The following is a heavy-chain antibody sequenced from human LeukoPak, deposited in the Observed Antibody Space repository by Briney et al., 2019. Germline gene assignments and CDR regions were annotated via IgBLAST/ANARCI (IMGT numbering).Heavy chain of an antibody. CDR3: ARPRGYSGYDRDGAFDI. J-gene: IGHJ3*02. D-gene: IGHD5-12*01. Sequence: GASVKVSCKASGFTFTGYFIHWVRQAPGQGLEWMGWINPNSVDTNSVQKFQGRVTMTRDTSISTVYMEVSSLRSDDTAVFYCARPRGYSGYDRDGAFDIWGQGTMVTVSS. CDR2: INPNSVDT. V-gene: IGHV1-2*02. CDR1: GFTFTGYF.